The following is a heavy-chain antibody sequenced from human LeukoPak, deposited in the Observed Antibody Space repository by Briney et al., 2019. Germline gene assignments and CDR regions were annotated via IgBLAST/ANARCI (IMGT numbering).Heavy chain of an antibody. J-gene: IGHJ4*02. CDR3: ARRGGSGRSFNY. V-gene: IGHV4-61*08. D-gene: IGHD3-10*01. CDR1: GASVSSGGYY. Sequence: SETLSLTCTVSGASVSSGGYYWSCLQQPQGKGLEWIGYIYYSGSTNYNPSLKSRVTISVDTSKNQFSLKVSSVTAADTAVYYCARRGGSGRSFNYWGQGTLVTVSS. CDR2: IYYSGST.